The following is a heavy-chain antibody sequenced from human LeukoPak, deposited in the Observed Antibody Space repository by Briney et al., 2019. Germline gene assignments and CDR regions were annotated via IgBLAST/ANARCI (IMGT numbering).Heavy chain of an antibody. CDR1: GFTFSSYS. V-gene: IGHV3-21*01. Sequence: HGGSLRLSCAASGFTFSSYSMNWVRQAPGKGLEWVSSISSSSSYIYYADSVKGRFTISRDNAKNSLYLQMNSLRAEDTAVYYCARDRAVAGTFDYWGQGTLVTVSS. J-gene: IGHJ4*02. CDR2: ISSSSSYI. D-gene: IGHD6-19*01. CDR3: ARDRAVAGTFDY.